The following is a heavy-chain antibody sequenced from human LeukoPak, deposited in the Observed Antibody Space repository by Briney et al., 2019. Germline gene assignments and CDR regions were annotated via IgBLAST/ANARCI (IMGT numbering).Heavy chain of an antibody. V-gene: IGHV3-30*01. CDR1: GFTFSSYA. D-gene: IGHD3-22*01. CDR3: ARGWAYDSSGKNNWFDP. CDR2: ISYDGSNK. Sequence: GGSLRLSCAASGFTFSSYAMHWVRQAPGKGLEWVAVISYDGSNKYYADSVKGRFTISRDNSKNTLYLQMNSLRAEDTAVYYCARGWAYDSSGKNNWFDPWGQGTLVAVSS. J-gene: IGHJ5*02.